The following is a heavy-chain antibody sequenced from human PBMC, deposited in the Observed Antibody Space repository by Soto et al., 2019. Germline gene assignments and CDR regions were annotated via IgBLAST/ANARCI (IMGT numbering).Heavy chain of an antibody. J-gene: IGHJ6*02. CDR2: IYWNDDK. CDR1: GFSLSTSGVG. D-gene: IGHD4-17*01. Sequence: SGPTLVNPTQTLTLTCTFSGFSLSTSGVGVGWIRQPPGKALEWLVLIYWNDDKRYSSSLKSRLTITKDTSKNQVVFTMTNMDPVDTATYYCAPLSYGDYVCYYYYYYGMDVWGQGTTVTVSS. CDR3: APLSYGDYVCYYYYYYGMDV. V-gene: IGHV2-5*01.